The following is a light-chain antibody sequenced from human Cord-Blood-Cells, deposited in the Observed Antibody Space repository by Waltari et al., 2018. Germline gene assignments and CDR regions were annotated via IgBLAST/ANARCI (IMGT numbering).Light chain of an antibody. V-gene: IGLV2-11*01. J-gene: IGLJ3*02. CDR1: SSDVGGYNY. Sequence: QSALTQPRSVSGSPGQSVTISCTGTSSDVGGYNYVSWYQQHPGKAPKLMIYDVSKRPSGAPDRFSGSKSGNTASLTISALQAEDEADYYCGSYAGSYTLVFGGGTKLTVL. CDR2: DVS. CDR3: GSYAGSYTLV.